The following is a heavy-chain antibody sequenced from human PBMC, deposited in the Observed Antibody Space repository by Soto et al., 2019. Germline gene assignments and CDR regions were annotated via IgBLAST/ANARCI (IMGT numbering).Heavy chain of an antibody. CDR3: ARSTYCSGGSCYPNY. D-gene: IGHD2-15*01. CDR2: IYWDDDK. J-gene: IGHJ4*02. V-gene: IGHV2-5*02. Sequence: QFTLKESGATLVKPRQTLTLTCTFSGFSLSTSGVGVGWIRQPPGKALEWLALIYWDDDKRYSPSLKSRLTITKDTSQHQVVLTMTNMDPVDTATYYCARSTYCSGGSCYPNYWGQGTLVTVSS. CDR1: GFSLSTSGVG.